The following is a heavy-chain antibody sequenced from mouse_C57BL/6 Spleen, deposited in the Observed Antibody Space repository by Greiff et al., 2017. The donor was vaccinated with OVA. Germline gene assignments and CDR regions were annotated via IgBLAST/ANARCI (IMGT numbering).Heavy chain of an antibody. CDR1: GYTFTSYW. D-gene: IGHD2-1*01. CDR3: AVYYGNYNYFDY. V-gene: IGHV1-61*01. J-gene: IGHJ2*01. CDR2: IYPSDSET. Sequence: VQLQQPGAELVRPGSSVKLSCKASGYTFTSYWMDWVKQRPGQGLEWIGNIYPSDSETHYNQKFKDKATLTVDKSSSTAYMQLSSLTSEDSAVYYCAVYYGNYNYFDYWGQGTTLTVSS.